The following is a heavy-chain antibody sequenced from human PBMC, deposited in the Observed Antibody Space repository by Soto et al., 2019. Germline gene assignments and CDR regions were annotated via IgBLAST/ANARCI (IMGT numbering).Heavy chain of an antibody. D-gene: IGHD4-17*01. CDR3: ARHDEQDDGGNVDY. V-gene: IGHV4-59*08. CDR1: GGSISSYY. J-gene: IGHJ4*02. CDR2: IYYSGSP. Sequence: QVQLQESGPGLVKPSETLSLTCTVSGGSISSYYWSWIRQPPGKGLEWIGYIYYSGSPNYNPSLNLIVYISVATSENQFSLKVSYVTASDTAVYNCARHDEQDDGGNVDYCGQGNLVTVSS.